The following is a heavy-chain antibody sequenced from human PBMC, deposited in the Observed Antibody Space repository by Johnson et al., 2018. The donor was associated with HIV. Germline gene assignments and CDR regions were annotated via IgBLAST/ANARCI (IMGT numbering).Heavy chain of an antibody. D-gene: IGHD2-21*01. V-gene: IGHV3-20*04. CDR3: ARDGGETIVVVIDGRPPEDHDAFDI. CDR2: INWNVGST. CDR1: GFTFDDYG. Sequence: VQLVESGGGLVQPGGSLRLSCAASGFTFDDYGMSWVRHAPVTGLEWVSGINWNVGSTGYADSVKVRFTISRDNAQNSLYLQMNSLRAEDTALYYCARDGGETIVVVIDGRPPEDHDAFDIWGQGTMVTVSS. J-gene: IGHJ3*02.